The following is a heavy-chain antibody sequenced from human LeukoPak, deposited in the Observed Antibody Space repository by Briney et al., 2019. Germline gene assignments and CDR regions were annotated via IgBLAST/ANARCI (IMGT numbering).Heavy chain of an antibody. J-gene: IGHJ3*02. Sequence: GGSLRLSCAASGFTFSSYWMHWVRHAPGKGLVWVSRINRDGSSTIYADSVKGRFTISRDNAKNTLYLQMKSLRAEDTAVFYCARGGYTGVFDIWGQGTMVTVSS. CDR1: GFTFSSYW. D-gene: IGHD5-18*01. CDR2: INRDGSST. CDR3: ARGGYTGVFDI. V-gene: IGHV3-74*01.